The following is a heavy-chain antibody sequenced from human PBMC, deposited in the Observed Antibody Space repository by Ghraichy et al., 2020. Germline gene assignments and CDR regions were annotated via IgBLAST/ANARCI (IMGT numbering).Heavy chain of an antibody. V-gene: IGHV3-21*01. CDR2: ISSSSSYI. Sequence: GGSLRLSCAASGFTFSSYSMNWVRQAPGKGLEWVSSISSSSSYIYYADSVKGRFTISRDNAKNSLYLQMNSLRAEDTAVYYCARDLTFRGFGPFGYSGQGTLVTVSS. J-gene: IGHJ4*02. CDR1: GFTFSSYS. CDR3: ARDLTFRGFGPFGY. D-gene: IGHD3-10*01.